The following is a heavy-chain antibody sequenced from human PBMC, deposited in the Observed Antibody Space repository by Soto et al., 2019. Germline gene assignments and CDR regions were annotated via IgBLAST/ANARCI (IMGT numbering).Heavy chain of an antibody. CDR1: GASSSSYY. CDR3: ARSFCRDAVRCNWFDP. Sequence: QVQLQESGPGLVKSSETLSLTCTVSGASSSSYYWSWIRQLPGKGLEWIGYMNDFGRTIYNPSLKSGVTISLDTYKNQFSLKVTSVIAADTAVYYCARSFCRDAVRCNWFDPWGQGTLVTVSS. CDR2: MNDFGRT. V-gene: IGHV4-59*01. J-gene: IGHJ5*02. D-gene: IGHD2-8*01.